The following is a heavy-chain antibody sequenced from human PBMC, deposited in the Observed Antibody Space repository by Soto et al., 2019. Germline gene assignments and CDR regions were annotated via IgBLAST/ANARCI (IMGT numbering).Heavy chain of an antibody. D-gene: IGHD3-22*01. CDR1: GGTFSRNT. J-gene: IGHJ4*02. Sequence: SLKVSCKASGGTFSRNTISWVRQAPGQGLEWMGGIIPIFGTANYAQKFQGRVTITADESTSTAYMELSRLRSEDTAVYYCARQFHYDSSGYYYAYWGQGTLVTVSS. CDR3: ARQFHYDSSGYYYAY. V-gene: IGHV1-69*13. CDR2: IIPIFGTA.